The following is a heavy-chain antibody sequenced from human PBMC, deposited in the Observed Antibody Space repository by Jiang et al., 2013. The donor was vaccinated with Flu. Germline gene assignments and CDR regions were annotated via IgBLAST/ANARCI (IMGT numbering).Heavy chain of an antibody. D-gene: IGHD2-15*01. CDR3: ARALYRGGGSCYPEGFCYYYYMDV. V-gene: IGHV3-21*01. CDR1: GFTFSSYS. Sequence: QLVESGGGLVKPGGSLRLSCAASGFTFSSYSMNWVRQAPGKGLEWVSSISSSSSYIYYADSVKGRFTISRDNAKNSLYLQMNSLRAEDTAVYYCARALYRGGGSCYPEGFCYYYYMDVWGKGTTVTVSS. CDR2: ISSSSSYI. J-gene: IGHJ6*03.